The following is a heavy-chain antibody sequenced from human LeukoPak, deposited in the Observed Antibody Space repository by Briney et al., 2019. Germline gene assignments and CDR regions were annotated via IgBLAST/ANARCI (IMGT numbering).Heavy chain of an antibody. V-gene: IGHV3-21*01. CDR3: ARDRRSSGWNTLLY. Sequence: GGSLRLSCAASGFTFSSYSMNWVRQAPGKGLEWVSSISSSSSYIYYADSVKGRFTISRDNAKNSLYLQMNSLRAEDTAVYYCARDRRSSGWNTLLYWGQGTLVTVSS. CDR2: ISSSSSYI. CDR1: GFTFSSYS. D-gene: IGHD6-19*01. J-gene: IGHJ4*02.